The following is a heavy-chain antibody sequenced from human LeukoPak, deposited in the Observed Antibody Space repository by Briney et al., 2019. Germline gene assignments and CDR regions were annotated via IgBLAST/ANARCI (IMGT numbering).Heavy chain of an antibody. CDR2: FDPEDDER. CDR3: ASETSATTFGY. CDR1: GYSLTEIS. J-gene: IGHJ4*02. Sequence: ASVKVSCKVSGYSLTEISMHWVRQPPGKGLEWMGGFDPEDDERIYAQKFQGRVTMTEDTSTDTAYMELSSLRSEDTAVYYCASETSATTFGYWGQGTLAAASS. D-gene: IGHD4-17*01. V-gene: IGHV1-24*01.